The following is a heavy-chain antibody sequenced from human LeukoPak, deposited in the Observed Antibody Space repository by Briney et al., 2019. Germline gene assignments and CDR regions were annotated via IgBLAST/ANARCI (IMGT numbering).Heavy chain of an antibody. CDR1: GDSINSGDYY. Sequence: SETLSLTCNVSGDSINSGDYYWSWIRQPPGKGLEWIGYISYNGNSYCSPSLKSRVSISTDTSRNQFFLRMTSVTAADTAVYFCGRSYSSSQDHWGRGILVAVSS. CDR3: GRSYSSSQDH. CDR2: ISYNGNS. D-gene: IGHD4-11*01. J-gene: IGHJ4*02. V-gene: IGHV4-30-4*08.